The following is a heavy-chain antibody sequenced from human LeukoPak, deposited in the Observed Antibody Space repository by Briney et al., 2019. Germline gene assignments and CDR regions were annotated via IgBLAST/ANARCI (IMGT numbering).Heavy chain of an antibody. D-gene: IGHD3-22*01. CDR3: ARDSSGYQ. CDR2: IKEEGSEK. Sequence: GGSLRLSCAASGFTFSTYWMSWVRQAPGKGLEWVAKIKEEGSEKYYGDSVKGRFTISRDNAKNSLYLEMNSLRVEDTAVYYCARDSSGYQWGQGTLVTVSS. CDR1: GFTFSTYW. J-gene: IGHJ4*02. V-gene: IGHV3-7*01.